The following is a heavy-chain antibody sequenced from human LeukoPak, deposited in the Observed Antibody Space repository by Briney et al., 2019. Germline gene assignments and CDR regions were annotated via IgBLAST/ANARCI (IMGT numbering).Heavy chain of an antibody. J-gene: IGHJ4*02. CDR2: IYHSGST. V-gene: IGHV4-4*02. Sequence: SETLSLTCAVSGGSISSSNWWSWVREPPGKGPEWIGEIYHSGSTNYNPSLKSRVTISVDKSKNQFSLKLSSVTAADTAVYYCARPLYDSSGYYYFDYWGQGTLVTVSS. CDR3: ARPLYDSSGYYYFDY. CDR1: GGSISSSNW. D-gene: IGHD3-22*01.